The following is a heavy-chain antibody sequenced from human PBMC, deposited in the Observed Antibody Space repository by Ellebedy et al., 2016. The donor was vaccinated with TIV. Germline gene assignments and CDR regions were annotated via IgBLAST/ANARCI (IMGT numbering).Heavy chain of an antibody. D-gene: IGHD2-15*01. CDR3: ARDGGYCSGGSCHSPGGHNWFDP. J-gene: IGHJ5*02. CDR1: GYTFTGYY. CDR2: INPNSGGK. V-gene: IGHV1-2*04. Sequence: ASVKVSXXASGYTFTGYYMHWVRQAPGQGLEWMGWINPNSGGKNYAQKFQGWVTMTRDTSISTAYMELSRLRSDDTAVYYCARDGGYCSGGSCHSPGGHNWFDPWGQGTLVTVSS.